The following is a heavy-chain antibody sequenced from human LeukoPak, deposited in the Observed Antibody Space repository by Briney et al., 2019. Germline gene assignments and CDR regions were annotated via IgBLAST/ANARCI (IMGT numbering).Heavy chain of an antibody. V-gene: IGHV3-48*01. D-gene: IGHD3-3*01. Sequence: GGSLRLSCAASGFTFSSYSMNWVRQAPGKGLEWVSYISSSSSTIYYADSVKGRFTISRDNAKNSLYLQMNSLRAEDTAVYYCASAPFGVVTRFDYWGQGTLVTVSS. CDR2: ISSSSSTI. CDR1: GFTFSSYS. J-gene: IGHJ4*02. CDR3: ASAPFGVVTRFDY.